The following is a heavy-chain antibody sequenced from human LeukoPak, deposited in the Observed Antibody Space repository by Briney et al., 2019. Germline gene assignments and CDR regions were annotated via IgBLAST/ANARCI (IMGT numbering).Heavy chain of an antibody. D-gene: IGHD3-10*01. J-gene: IGHJ5*02. CDR2: IYYSGRT. CDR3: ASAPSLYGSGSFYNEKGLDP. V-gene: IGHV4-39*01. CDR1: GGSINSRSYY. Sequence: SETLSLTCTVSGGSINSRSYYWGWIRQPPGKGLEWIGSIYYSGRTYYNASLKSRVTISVDTSKNQFSLKLSSVTAADTAVYYCASAPSLYGSGSFYNEKGLDPWGQGTLVTVSS.